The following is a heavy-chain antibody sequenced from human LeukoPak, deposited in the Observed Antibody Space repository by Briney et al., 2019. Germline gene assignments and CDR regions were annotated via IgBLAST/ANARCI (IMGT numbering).Heavy chain of an antibody. CDR3: AREPGYSDSKGDI. D-gene: IGHD3-22*01. Sequence: SETLSLTCTVSGGSISRYYWSWIRQPPGKGLEWIGYIYYSGSTSYNPSLKSRVTISVDTSKNQFSLRLNSVTAADTAVYYCAREPGYSDSKGDIWGQGTMVTVSS. V-gene: IGHV4-59*01. CDR2: IYYSGST. CDR1: GGSISRYY. J-gene: IGHJ3*02.